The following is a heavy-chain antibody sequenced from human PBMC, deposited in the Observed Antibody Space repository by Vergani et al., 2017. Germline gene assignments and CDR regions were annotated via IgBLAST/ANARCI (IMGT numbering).Heavy chain of an antibody. V-gene: IGHV3-21*04. CDR2: ISSSSSYI. CDR3: AKAYSSSWSYYYYYMDV. J-gene: IGHJ6*03. D-gene: IGHD6-13*01. CDR1: GFTFSSYS. Sequence: EVQLVESGGGLVKPGGSLRLSCAASGFTFSSYSMNWVRQAPGKGLEWVSSISSSSSYIYYADSVKGRFTISRDNSKNTLYLQMNSLRAEDTAVYYCAKAYSSSWSYYYYYMDVWGKGTTVTVSS.